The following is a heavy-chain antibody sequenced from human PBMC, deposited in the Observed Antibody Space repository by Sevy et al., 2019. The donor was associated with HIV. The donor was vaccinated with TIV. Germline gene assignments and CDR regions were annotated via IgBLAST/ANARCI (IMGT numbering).Heavy chain of an antibody. Sequence: SEMSLTCAVSGYSISSGFYWGWIRQPPGKGLEWIVLMYHSGSTYYNSSLQSRVTISVDTSKNQFFLELTSVTAADTAVYYCARLGIAVAGYFDYWGQGTLVTVSS. CDR1: GYSISSGFY. CDR2: MYHSGST. CDR3: ARLGIAVAGYFDY. J-gene: IGHJ4*02. V-gene: IGHV4-38-2*01. D-gene: IGHD6-19*01.